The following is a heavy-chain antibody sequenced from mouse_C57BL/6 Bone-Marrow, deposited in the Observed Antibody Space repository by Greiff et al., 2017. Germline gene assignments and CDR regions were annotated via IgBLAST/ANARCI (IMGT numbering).Heavy chain of an antibody. D-gene: IGHD2-1*01. CDR3: ALYPYYFDY. V-gene: IGHV1-69*01. Sequence: QVQLQQPGAELVMPGASVKLSCKASGYTFTSYWMHWVKQRPGQGLEWIGEIDPSDSYTNYNQKFKGKSTLTVDKSSSTAYMQLSSLTSEASAVYYCALYPYYFDYWGQGTTLTVSS. CDR2: IDPSDSYT. J-gene: IGHJ2*01. CDR1: GYTFTSYW.